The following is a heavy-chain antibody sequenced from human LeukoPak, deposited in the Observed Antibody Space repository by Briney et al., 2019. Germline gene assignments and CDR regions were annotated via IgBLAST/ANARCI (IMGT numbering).Heavy chain of an antibody. J-gene: IGHJ4*02. CDR1: GYTFTSYY. V-gene: IGHV1-46*01. Sequence: ASVKVSCKASGYTFTSYYMHWVRQAPGQGLEWMGIINPSGGSTNYAQKFQGRVTMTEDTSTDTAYMELSSLRSEDTAVYYCATKARWWELDHPFDYWGQGTLVTVSS. CDR3: ATKARWWELDHPFDY. D-gene: IGHD1-26*01. CDR2: INPSGGST.